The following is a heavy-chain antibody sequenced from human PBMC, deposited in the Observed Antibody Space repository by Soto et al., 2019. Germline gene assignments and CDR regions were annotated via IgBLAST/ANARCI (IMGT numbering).Heavy chain of an antibody. CDR3: ARAAPVICGGDPCYRLDSSFDS. D-gene: IGHD2-21*02. CDR1: GATFSTTG. CDR2: IIPLFGTP. V-gene: IGHV1-69*01. Sequence: QVQLVQSGAEVRKPGSSLRVSCKSSGATFSTTGISWVRQAPGQGLEWMGGIIPLFGTPKYARKFQGRVSITADESTNTVYMELNSLRPDDGAVYYCARAAPVICGGDPCYRLDSSFDSWGQGSLGIVSS. J-gene: IGHJ5*01.